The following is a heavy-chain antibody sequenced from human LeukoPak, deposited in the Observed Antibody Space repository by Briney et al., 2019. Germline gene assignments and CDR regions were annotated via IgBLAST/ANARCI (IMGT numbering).Heavy chain of an antibody. CDR3: AKTGYDSSGFGSYFDY. D-gene: IGHD3-22*01. Sequence: GGSLRLSCAASGFTFDDYAMHWVRQAPGKGLEWVSLISWDGGSTYYADSVKGRFTISRDNSKNSLYLQMNSLRAEDTALYYCAKTGYDSSGFGSYFDYWGQGTLVTVSS. J-gene: IGHJ4*02. CDR2: ISWDGGST. CDR1: GFTFDDYA. V-gene: IGHV3-43D*03.